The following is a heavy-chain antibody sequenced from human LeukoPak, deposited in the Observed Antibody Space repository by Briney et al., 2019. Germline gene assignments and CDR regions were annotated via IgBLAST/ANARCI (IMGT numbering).Heavy chain of an antibody. D-gene: IGHD4-17*01. CDR1: GFTFSSYE. V-gene: IGHV3-48*03. Sequence: GSLRLSCAASGFTFSSYEMNWVRQAPGKGLEWIAYITISGSTTYYADSVKGRFTISRDNAKNSLYLQMNSLRAEDTAVYYCVRARGYGDQLDYWGQGTLVTVSS. CDR3: VRARGYGDQLDY. J-gene: IGHJ4*02. CDR2: ITISGSTT.